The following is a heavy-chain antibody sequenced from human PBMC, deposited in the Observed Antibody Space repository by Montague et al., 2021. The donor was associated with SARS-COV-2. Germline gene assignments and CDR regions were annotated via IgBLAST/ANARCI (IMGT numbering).Heavy chain of an antibody. J-gene: IGHJ6*03. D-gene: IGHD2-8*02. CDR1: GGSFSGFY. Sequence: SETLSLTCAVSGGSFSGFYCSWVRHCPPEGLESVGDVNLSCSINSNPSLTSRVTILAYAPKNQFSLKLTPVTAADTAVYYCAGGQDVVNMVVYVLGCYYYLEDWGKGTMVTVSS. CDR2: VNLSCSI. V-gene: IGHV4-34*01. CDR3: AGGQDVVNMVVYVLGCYYYLED.